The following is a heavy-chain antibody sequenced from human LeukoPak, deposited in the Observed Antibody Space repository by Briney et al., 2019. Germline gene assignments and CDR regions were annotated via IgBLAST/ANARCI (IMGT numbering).Heavy chain of an antibody. CDR1: GFTFSSYS. CDR3: ARGRYFDWLLSPFDY. D-gene: IGHD3-9*01. CDR2: ISSSSSYI. Sequence: GGSLRLSCAASGFTFSSYSMNWVRQAPGKGLEWVSSISSSSSYIYYADSVKGRFTISRDNAKNSLYLQMNSLRAEDTAVYYCARGRYFDWLLSPFDYWGQGTLVTVSS. V-gene: IGHV3-21*01. J-gene: IGHJ4*02.